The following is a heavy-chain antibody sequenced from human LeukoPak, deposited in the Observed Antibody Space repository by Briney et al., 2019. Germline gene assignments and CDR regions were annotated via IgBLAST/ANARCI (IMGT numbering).Heavy chain of an antibody. J-gene: IGHJ6*03. CDR2: ISGYNDNT. CDR1: GYTFSSYG. CDR3: ARGPRGPRFLEWLPPYYYYYYMDV. Sequence: GASVKVSCKASGYTFSSYGISWVRQAPGQGLEWMGWISGYNDNTKYYAQKLQGRVTMTTDTSTSTAYMELRSLRSDDTAVYYCARGPRGPRFLEWLPPYYYYYYMDVWGKGTTVTVSS. V-gene: IGHV1-18*01. D-gene: IGHD3-3*01.